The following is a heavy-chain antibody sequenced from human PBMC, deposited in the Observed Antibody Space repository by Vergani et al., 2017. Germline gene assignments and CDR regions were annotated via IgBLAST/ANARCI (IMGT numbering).Heavy chain of an antibody. V-gene: IGHV3-7*03. CDR1: GFTFSSYW. CDR2: IKQDGSEK. J-gene: IGHJ6*02. Sequence: EVQLVESGGGLVQPGGSLRLSCAASGFTFSSYWMSWVRQAPGKGLEWVANIKQDGSEKYYVDSVKGRFTISRDNAKKSLYLQMNSLRAEDTAVYYCARLYSSSWFDYYYYGMDVWGQGTTVTVSS. D-gene: IGHD6-13*01. CDR3: ARLYSSSWFDYYYYGMDV.